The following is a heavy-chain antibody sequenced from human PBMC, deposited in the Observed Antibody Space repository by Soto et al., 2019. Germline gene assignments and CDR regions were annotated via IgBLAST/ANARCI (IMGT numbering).Heavy chain of an antibody. V-gene: IGHV4-59*02. CDR1: GSTGTVSSHY. J-gene: IGHJ4*02. CDR2: IYYSGNT. Sequence: EGLCRSCAVSGSTGTVSSHYWSWIRQPPGKGLEWIGYIYYSGNTDYNPSLKSRVTISLDTYRNQFSLKLNSVTAADKAVYFCATAVASFDYWGQGTLVTVYS. D-gene: IGHD5-12*01. CDR3: ATAVASFDY.